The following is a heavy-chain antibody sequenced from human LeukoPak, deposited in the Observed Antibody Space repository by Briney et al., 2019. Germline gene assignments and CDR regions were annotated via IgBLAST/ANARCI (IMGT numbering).Heavy chain of an antibody. CDR3: ARAGGYGDYGYDY. Sequence: GGSLRLSCAASGFTFSSYAMSWVRQAPGKGLVWVSRINSDGSSTSYADSVKGRFTISRDNAKNTLYLQMNSLRAEDTAVYYCARAGGYGDYGYDYWGQGTLVTVSS. V-gene: IGHV3-74*01. J-gene: IGHJ4*02. D-gene: IGHD4-17*01. CDR1: GFTFSSYA. CDR2: INSDGSST.